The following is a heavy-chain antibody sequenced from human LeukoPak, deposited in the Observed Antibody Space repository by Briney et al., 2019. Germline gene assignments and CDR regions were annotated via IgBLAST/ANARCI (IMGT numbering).Heavy chain of an antibody. J-gene: IGHJ4*02. V-gene: IGHV4-34*01. CDR2: INHSGST. D-gene: IGHD3-10*01. CDR1: GGSFSGYY. CDR3: ARGRVTMVRGVIFDY. Sequence: SETLSLTCAVYGGSFSGYYWSWIRQPPGKGLEWIGEINHSGSTNYNPSLKSRVTISVDTSKNQFSLKLSSVTAADTAVYYCARGRVTMVRGVIFDYWGQGALVTVSS.